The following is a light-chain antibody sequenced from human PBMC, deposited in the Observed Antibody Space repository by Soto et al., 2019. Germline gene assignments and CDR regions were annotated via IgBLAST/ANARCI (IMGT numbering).Light chain of an antibody. CDR3: QQYEDTPLT. Sequence: DIQMTQSPSSLSASVGDSVTITCQAIQANNNYLKWYQQKPGNAPKLLIYDESNLETGVPSRFSGSGSGTVFTFTIGSLQTEDIATYSCQQYEDTPLTFGHGTKVLI. CDR1: QANNNY. CDR2: DES. J-gene: IGKJ1*01. V-gene: IGKV1-33*01.